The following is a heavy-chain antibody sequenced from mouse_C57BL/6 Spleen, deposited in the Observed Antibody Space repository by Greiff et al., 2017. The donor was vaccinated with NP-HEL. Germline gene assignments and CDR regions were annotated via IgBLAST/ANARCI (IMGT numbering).Heavy chain of an antibody. Sequence: DVMLVESGGGLVKPGGSLKLSCAASGFTFSDYGMHWVRQAPEKGLEWVAYISSGSSTIYYADTVKGRFTISRDNAKNTLFLQMTSLRSEDTAMYYCARTHYYGSSLYFDYWGQGTTLTVSS. CDR2: ISSGSSTI. CDR3: ARTHYYGSSLYFDY. D-gene: IGHD1-1*01. J-gene: IGHJ2*01. V-gene: IGHV5-17*01. CDR1: GFTFSDYG.